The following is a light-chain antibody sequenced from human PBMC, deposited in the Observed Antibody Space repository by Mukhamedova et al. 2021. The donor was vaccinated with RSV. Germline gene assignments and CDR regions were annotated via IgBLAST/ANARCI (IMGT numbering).Light chain of an antibody. Sequence: GQAPRLLIHAAYFRAPGIPDRFSGSGSETDFTLTINRLEPEDFAVYYCQQYGRSPPYTFGQGTKLE. CDR3: QQYGRSPPYT. V-gene: IGKV3-20*01. CDR2: AAY. J-gene: IGKJ2*01.